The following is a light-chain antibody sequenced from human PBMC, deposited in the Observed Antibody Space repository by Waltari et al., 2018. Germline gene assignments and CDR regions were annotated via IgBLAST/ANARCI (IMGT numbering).Light chain of an antibody. CDR3: QLRTGWPMT. CDR1: QSVSHS. Sequence: VLTQSPATLSLSPGERATLSCRASQSVSHSLAWYRQKPGQAPSLLIYDASTRAAGIPGRFSGSGSGTDFTLTISSLEPEDFAVYYCQLRTGWPMTFGQGTRLEIK. J-gene: IGKJ5*01. CDR2: DAS. V-gene: IGKV3-11*01.